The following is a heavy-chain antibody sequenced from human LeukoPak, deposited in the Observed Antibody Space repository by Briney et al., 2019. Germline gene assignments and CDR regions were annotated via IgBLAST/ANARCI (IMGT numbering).Heavy chain of an antibody. V-gene: IGHV4-59*01. J-gene: IGHJ6*03. CDR1: GGSISSYY. D-gene: IGHD2-2*01. Sequence: SETLSLTCTVSGGSISSYYWSWIRQPPGKGLEWIGYIYYSGSTNYNPSLKSRVTISVDTSKNQFSLKLSSVTAADTAVYYCARGIVVVPAAGVLYYYYYYYMDVWGKGTTDTVSS. CDR3: ARGIVVVPAAGVLYYYYYYYMDV. CDR2: IYYSGST.